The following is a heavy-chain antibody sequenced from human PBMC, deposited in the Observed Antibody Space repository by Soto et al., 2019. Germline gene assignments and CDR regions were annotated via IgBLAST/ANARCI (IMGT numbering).Heavy chain of an antibody. CDR2: IYYSGST. CDR3: ARRRMYSSSWSRTLPSYYYYYMDV. J-gene: IGHJ6*03. D-gene: IGHD6-13*01. Sequence: QVQLQESGPGLVKPSETLSLTCTVSGGSISSYYWSWIRQPPGKGLEWIGYIYYSGSTNYNPSLKSRVTISVDTSKNQFSLKLSSVTAADTAVYYCARRRMYSSSWSRTLPSYYYYYMDVWGKGTTVTVSS. CDR1: GGSISSYY. V-gene: IGHV4-59*08.